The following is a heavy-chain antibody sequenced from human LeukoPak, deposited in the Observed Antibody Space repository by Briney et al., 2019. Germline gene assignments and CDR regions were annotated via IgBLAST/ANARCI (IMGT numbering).Heavy chain of an antibody. CDR1: GFTFSDYY. D-gene: IGHD3-10*01. CDR3: VRDRAYYYGSGTY. V-gene: IGHV3-11*04. Sequence: PGGSLRLSCAASGFTFSDYYMSWIRQAPGKGLEWISYISGSDNTIYYADSVKGRFTISRDNAKNSPYLQMNSLRAEDTAVYYCVRDRAYYYGSGTYWGQGTLVTVSS. J-gene: IGHJ4*02. CDR2: ISGSDNTI.